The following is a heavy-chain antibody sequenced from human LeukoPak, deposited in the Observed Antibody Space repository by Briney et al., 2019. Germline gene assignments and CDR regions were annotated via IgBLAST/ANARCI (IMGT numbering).Heavy chain of an antibody. Sequence: GGSLRLSCAASAFTFSSYEMNWVRQAPGKGLERVSYISSSGSTKHYADSVKGRFTISRDNAKNSLYLQMNSLRAEDTAVYYCAREWFKTHDYWGQGTLVTVSS. V-gene: IGHV3-48*03. CDR2: ISSSGSTK. D-gene: IGHD3-10*01. CDR3: AREWFKTHDY. J-gene: IGHJ4*02. CDR1: AFTFSSYE.